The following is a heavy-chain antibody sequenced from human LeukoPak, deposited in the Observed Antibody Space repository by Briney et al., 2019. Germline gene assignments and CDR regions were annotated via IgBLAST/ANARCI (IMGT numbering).Heavy chain of an antibody. V-gene: IGHV3-23*01. CDR3: AKDEQDTAMVWYAFDI. J-gene: IGHJ3*02. Sequence: QPGGSLRLSCAASGFAFSSYAMSWVRQAPGKGLEWVSAISGSGGSTYYADSVKGRFTISRDNSKNTLYLQMNSLRAEDTAVYYCAKDEQDTAMVWYAFDIWGQGTMVTVSS. CDR2: ISGSGGST. D-gene: IGHD5-18*01. CDR1: GFAFSSYA.